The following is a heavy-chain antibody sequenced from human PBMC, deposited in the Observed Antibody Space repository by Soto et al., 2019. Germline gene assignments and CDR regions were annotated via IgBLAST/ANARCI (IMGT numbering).Heavy chain of an antibody. CDR3: ARVPSAAAGTASDY. D-gene: IGHD6-13*01. V-gene: IGHV4-4*02. CDR1: GDSISSSYW. Sequence: QVQLQESGPGLVKPSGTLSLSCTVSGDSISSSYWWSWVRQPPGKGLEWIGEIFHSGSTNYNPSLKSRVIMSVDKSKNQFSLKLSSVTAADTAVYFCARVPSAAAGTASDYWGQGTLVTVSS. J-gene: IGHJ4*02. CDR2: IFHSGST.